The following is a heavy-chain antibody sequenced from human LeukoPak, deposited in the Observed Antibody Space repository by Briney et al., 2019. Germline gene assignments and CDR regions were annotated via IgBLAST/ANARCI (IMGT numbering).Heavy chain of an antibody. CDR3: TTGIRGD. V-gene: IGHV3-15*07. J-gene: IGHJ4*02. D-gene: IGHD3-3*02. CDR1: GFIVTNAW. CDR2: IQSKTDGGKT. Sequence: PGRSLRLSCAASGFIVTNAWMNWVRQAPGKGLEWVGRIQSKTDGGKTDYAAPVKGRFTISRDDSKNTLYLQMNSLKTEDTAIYYCTTGIRGDWGQGTLVTVSS.